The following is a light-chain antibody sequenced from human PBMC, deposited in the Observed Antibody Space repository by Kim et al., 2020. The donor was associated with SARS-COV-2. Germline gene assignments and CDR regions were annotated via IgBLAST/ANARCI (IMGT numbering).Light chain of an antibody. CDR2: GKN. CDR3: KSRGTSGNGV. Sequence: SSELTQDPAVSVALGQTVRITCRGDSLRSYYATWYQQKPGQAPVLVIYGKNNRPSGIPDRFSGSSSGNTASLTITGAQAEDEADYYCKSRGTSGNGVFGG. V-gene: IGLV3-19*01. J-gene: IGLJ3*02. CDR1: SLRSYY.